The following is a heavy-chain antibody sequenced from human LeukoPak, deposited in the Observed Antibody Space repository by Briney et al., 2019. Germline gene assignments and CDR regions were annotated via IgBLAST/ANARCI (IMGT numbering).Heavy chain of an antibody. Sequence: GGSLKLSCAASGFPFSSYAMRWVRQAPGKGLEYVSAISSNGGSTYYANSVKGRFTISRDNSKNTLYLQMGSLRAEDMAVYYCARRGFDLHDAFDIWGQGTMVTVSS. J-gene: IGHJ3*02. V-gene: IGHV3-64*01. D-gene: IGHD3-9*01. CDR3: ARRGFDLHDAFDI. CDR2: ISSNGGST. CDR1: GFPFSSYA.